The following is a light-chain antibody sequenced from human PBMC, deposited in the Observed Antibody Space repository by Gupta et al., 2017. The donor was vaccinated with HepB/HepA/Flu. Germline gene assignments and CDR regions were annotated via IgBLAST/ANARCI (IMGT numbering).Light chain of an antibody. V-gene: IGLV2-14*03. J-gene: IGLJ2*01. CDR3: STDTSNSWV. CDR1: SSDVGGYNY. Sequence: SALTQPASVSGSPGQSITISCTGTSSDVGGYNYVSWYQQHPANDPILIIYDVRNRAPVGSTRFSDSKSATTASLTISGGEAEDDDDYYSSTDTSNSWVFGGGTKLTVL. CDR2: DVR.